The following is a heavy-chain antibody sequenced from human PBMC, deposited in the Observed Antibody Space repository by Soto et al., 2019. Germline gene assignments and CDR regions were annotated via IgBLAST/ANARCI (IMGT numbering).Heavy chain of an antibody. CDR3: AKGKHRTEEPRGMDV. CDR2: ISYDGSNK. D-gene: IGHD1-1*01. Sequence: GGSLRLSCAASGFTFSSYGMHWVRQAPGKGLEWVAVISYDGSNKYYADSVKGRFTISRDNSKNTLYLQMNSLRAEDTAVYYCAKGKHRTEEPRGMDVWGQGTTVTVSS. CDR1: GFTFSSYG. J-gene: IGHJ6*02. V-gene: IGHV3-30*18.